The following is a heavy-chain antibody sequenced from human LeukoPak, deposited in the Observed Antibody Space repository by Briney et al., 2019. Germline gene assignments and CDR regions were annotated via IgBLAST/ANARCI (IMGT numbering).Heavy chain of an antibody. Sequence: ASVKVSCKVSGYTLTELSMHWVRQAPGKGLEWMGGFDPEDGETIYAQKFQGRVTMTEDTSTDTAYMELSSLRSEDTAVYYCAKLGYCSSTSCPPYDNWFDPWGQGTLVTVSS. CDR2: FDPEDGET. D-gene: IGHD2-2*01. CDR3: AKLGYCSSTSCPPYDNWFDP. V-gene: IGHV1-24*01. J-gene: IGHJ5*02. CDR1: GYTLTELS.